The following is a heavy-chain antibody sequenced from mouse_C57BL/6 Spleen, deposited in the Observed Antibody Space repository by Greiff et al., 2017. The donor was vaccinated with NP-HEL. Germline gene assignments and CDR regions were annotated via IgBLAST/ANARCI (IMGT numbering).Heavy chain of an antibody. Sequence: VQLQQSGPELVKPGASVKISCKASGYTFTDYYMNWVKQSHGKSLEWIGDINPNNGGTSYNQKFKGKATLTVDKSSSTAYMELRSLTSEDSAVYYCAISAYYSNYYYAMDYWGQGTSVTVSS. V-gene: IGHV1-26*01. D-gene: IGHD2-5*01. J-gene: IGHJ4*01. CDR3: AISAYYSNYYYAMDY. CDR2: INPNNGGT. CDR1: GYTFTDYY.